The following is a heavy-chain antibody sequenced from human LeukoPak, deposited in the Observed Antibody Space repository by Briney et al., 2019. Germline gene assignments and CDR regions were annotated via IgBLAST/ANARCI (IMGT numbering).Heavy chain of an antibody. CDR1: GYTLTELP. Sequence: ASVRVSCTVYGYTLTELPMHWVRQAPGKGLEWLGGFDTEDGETIYVQRFQGRVTMTDDTSTETAYMELSSLRSDDTAVYYCSTLRESDVWGQGTTVTVSS. CDR3: STLRESDV. J-gene: IGHJ6*02. CDR2: FDTEDGET. V-gene: IGHV1-24*01. D-gene: IGHD2/OR15-2a*01.